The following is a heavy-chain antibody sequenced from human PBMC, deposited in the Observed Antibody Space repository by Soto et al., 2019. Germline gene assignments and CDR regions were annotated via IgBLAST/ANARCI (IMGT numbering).Heavy chain of an antibody. CDR2: IYHSGST. V-gene: IGHV4-30-2*01. J-gene: IGHJ4*02. Sequence: SETLSLTCAVSGGSISSCGYSWSWIRQPPGKGLEWIGYIYHSGSTYYNPSLKSRVTISVDRSKNQFSLKLSSVTAADTAVYYCARATDRRGQGTLVTVSS. CDR1: GGSISSCGYS. CDR3: ARATDR.